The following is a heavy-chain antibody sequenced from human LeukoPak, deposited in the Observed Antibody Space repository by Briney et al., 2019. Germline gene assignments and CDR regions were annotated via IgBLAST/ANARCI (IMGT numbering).Heavy chain of an antibody. CDR1: GFTVSSNY. J-gene: IGHJ4*02. CDR2: IYSGGST. V-gene: IGHV3-53*01. CDR3: FAPFDY. Sequence: PGGPLRLSCAASGFTVSSNYMSWVRQAPGKGLEWVSVIYSGGSTYYADSVKGRFTISRDNSKNTLFLQMNSLRVEDTAAYYCFAPFDYWGQGTLVTVSS.